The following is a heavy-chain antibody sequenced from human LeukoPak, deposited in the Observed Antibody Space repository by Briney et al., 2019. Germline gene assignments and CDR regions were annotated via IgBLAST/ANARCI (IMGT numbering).Heavy chain of an antibody. D-gene: IGHD3-22*01. CDR3: ARTVYYDSSGSHDC. CDR2: INPNSGGT. CDR1: GYTFTAYY. Sequence: ASVKASCKASGYTFTAYYIHWVRQAPGQGLQWMGWINPNSGGTNYAQKFQGRVTMTRDTSISTAYMELSSLRSDDTAVYYCARTVYYDSSGSHDCWGQGTLVTVSS. J-gene: IGHJ4*02. V-gene: IGHV1-2*02.